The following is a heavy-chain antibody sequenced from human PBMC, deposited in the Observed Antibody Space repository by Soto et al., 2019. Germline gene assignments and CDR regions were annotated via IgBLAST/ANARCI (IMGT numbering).Heavy chain of an antibody. CDR1: GFICSSYD. V-gene: IGHV3-23*01. J-gene: IGHJ3*02. D-gene: IGHD2-8*02. CDR2: ILVGGST. Sequence: GGSLRLSCAVSGFICSSYDMSWVRQAPGKGLEWVSTILVGGSTHYEDSVKGRFTISRDTSKNAVYLQMNSLTAGDTAVYYCAKATATGGGAFEIYGQGTMVTVSS. CDR3: AKATATGGGAFEI.